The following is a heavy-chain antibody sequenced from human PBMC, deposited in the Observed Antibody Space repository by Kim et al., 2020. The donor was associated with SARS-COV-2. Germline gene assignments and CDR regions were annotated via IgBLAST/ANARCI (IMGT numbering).Heavy chain of an antibody. CDR1: GFTFDDYA. CDR2: ISWNSGSI. D-gene: IGHD1-26*01. J-gene: IGHJ5*02. CDR3: AKDMGSGSATIRGLDP. Sequence: GGSLRLSCAASGFTFDDYAMHWVRQAPGKGLEWVSGISWNSGSIGYADSVKGRFTISRDNAKNSLYLQMNSLRAEDTALYYCAKDMGSGSATIRGLDPWG. V-gene: IGHV3-9*01.